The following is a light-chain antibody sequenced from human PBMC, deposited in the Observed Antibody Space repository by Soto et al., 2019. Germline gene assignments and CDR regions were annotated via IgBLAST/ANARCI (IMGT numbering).Light chain of an antibody. J-gene: IGLJ2*01. Sequence: QSALTQPPSASGSPGQSVTISCTGTNSDVGGYNYVSWYQQHPGKAPKLMISEVSKRPSGVPERFSGSKSGNTASLTVSGLQAEDEADYYCSSFAGNNNLVFGGGTKLTVL. CDR3: SSFAGNNNLV. V-gene: IGLV2-8*01. CDR2: EVS. CDR1: NSDVGGYNY.